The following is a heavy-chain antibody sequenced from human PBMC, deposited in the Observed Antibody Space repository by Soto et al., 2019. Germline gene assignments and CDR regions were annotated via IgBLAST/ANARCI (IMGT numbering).Heavy chain of an antibody. CDR1: GFTFSSYW. J-gene: IGHJ4*02. D-gene: IGHD5-12*01. V-gene: IGHV3-74*01. Sequence: EVQLVESGGDLVQPGGSLRLSCAASGFTFSSYWMHWVRQVPGKGLVWVARVDSDESDANYADAVKGRFTISRDNVKRTLYLQMNSLTVEDTAVYYCARGQMSTITACDYWGQGTLVTVSS. CDR2: VDSDESDA. CDR3: ARGQMSTITACDY.